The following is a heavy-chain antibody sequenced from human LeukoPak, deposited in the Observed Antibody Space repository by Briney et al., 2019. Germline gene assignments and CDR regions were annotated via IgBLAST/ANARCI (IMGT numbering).Heavy chain of an antibody. V-gene: IGHV1-2*02. J-gene: IGHJ4*02. Sequence: ASVKVSCKASGYTFTGYYMHWVRQAPGQGLEWMGWINPNSGGTNYAQKFQGRVTMTRDTSISTAYMELSRLRSDDTAVYYCARDWSPTSIFMVATRLYFDYWGQGTLVTVSS. CDR2: INPNSGGT. CDR1: GYTFTGYY. D-gene: IGHD5-12*01. CDR3: ARDWSPTSIFMVATRLYFDY.